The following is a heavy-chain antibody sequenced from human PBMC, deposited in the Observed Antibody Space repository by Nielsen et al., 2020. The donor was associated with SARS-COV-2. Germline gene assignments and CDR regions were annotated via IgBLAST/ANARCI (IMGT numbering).Heavy chain of an antibody. J-gene: IGHJ6*03. CDR3: ARGRRPIVRLDYYYCLDV. D-gene: IGHD2-21*01. Sequence: LSLTCAASGFTFSSYAMHWVRQAPGKGLEWVAVISYDGSNKYYADSVKGRFTISRDNSKNTLFLQMNSLRADDTAVYYCARGRRPIVRLDYYYCLDVWAKGTTVTVSS. CDR1: GFTFSSYA. CDR2: ISYDGSNK. V-gene: IGHV3-30*14.